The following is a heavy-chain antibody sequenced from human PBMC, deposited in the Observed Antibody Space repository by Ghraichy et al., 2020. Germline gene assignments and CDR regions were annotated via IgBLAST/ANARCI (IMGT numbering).Heavy chain of an antibody. CDR2: VYPVDSET. CDR3: EVEGVEEGGVFDI. Sequence: GESLNISCKASGYRFTSYWIGWVRQMPGKGLEWMGIVYPVDSETKYSPSFQGQVIMSADKSISTAYLQWSSLKVSDTAMYYCEVEGVEEGGVFDIWGQGTMVTVSS. J-gene: IGHJ3*02. V-gene: IGHV5-51*01. D-gene: IGHD3-3*01. CDR1: GYRFTSYW.